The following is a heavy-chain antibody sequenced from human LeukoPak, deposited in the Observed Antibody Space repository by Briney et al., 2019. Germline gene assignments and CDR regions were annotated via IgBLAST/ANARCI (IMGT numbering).Heavy chain of an antibody. CDR1: GGTISSYS. D-gene: IGHD6-19*01. Sequence: PSETLSLTCTVSGGTISSYSWNWIRQPPGKGLEWIGYIHSSGSTKYNPSLKSRVTISVDTSKNRFSLKLSSVTAADRAVYYCARGYSSGWAFDYWGRGTLVTVSS. CDR3: ARGYSSGWAFDY. CDR2: IHSSGST. V-gene: IGHV4-59*08. J-gene: IGHJ4*02.